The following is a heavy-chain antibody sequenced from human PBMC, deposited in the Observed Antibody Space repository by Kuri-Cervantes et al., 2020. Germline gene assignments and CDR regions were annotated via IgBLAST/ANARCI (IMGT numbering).Heavy chain of an antibody. Sequence: SETLSLTCTVSGGSVSGSNYHWGWIRQPPGKGLEWIGYIYYSGSTNYNPSLKSRVTMSVDTSKNQFSLKLSSVTAADTAVYYCARVLRSALGAFDIWGQGTMVTVSS. CDR3: ARVLRSALGAFDI. CDR1: GGSVSGSNYH. V-gene: IGHV4-61*05. CDR2: IYYSGST. J-gene: IGHJ3*02. D-gene: IGHD5-24*01.